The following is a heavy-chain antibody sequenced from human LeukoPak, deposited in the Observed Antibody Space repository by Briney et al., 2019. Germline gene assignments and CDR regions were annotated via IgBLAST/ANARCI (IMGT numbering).Heavy chain of an antibody. J-gene: IGHJ4*02. CDR3: ARDSARLGDYGYYFDY. V-gene: IGHV4-59*01. D-gene: IGHD4-17*01. CDR1: GGSISSYY. Sequence: PXETLSLXCTVSGGSISSYYWSWIRQPPGKGLEWIGYIYDGSTNYNPSLKSRVTISVDTYKKQFSLKLSSVTDGDTAGYYCARDSARLGDYGYYFDYWGQGTLVTVSS. CDR2: IYDGST.